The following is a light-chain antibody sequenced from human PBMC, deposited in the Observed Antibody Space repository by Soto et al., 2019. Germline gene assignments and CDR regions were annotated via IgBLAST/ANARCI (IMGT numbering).Light chain of an antibody. CDR3: QQYGTSAVA. J-gene: IGKJ2*01. CDR2: GAS. CDR1: QSVRSRY. V-gene: IGKV3-20*01. Sequence: DIVLTQSPGTLSLSPGERATLSCRASQSVRSRYLAWYQQKPGQAPRLLIDGASSRATGIPDRFSGSGSGTDFTLTISRLEPEDFAVYFCQQYGTSAVAFGQGTKLEIK.